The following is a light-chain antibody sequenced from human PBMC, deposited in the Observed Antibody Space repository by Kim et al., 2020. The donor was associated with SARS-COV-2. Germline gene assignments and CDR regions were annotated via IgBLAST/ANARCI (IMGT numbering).Light chain of an antibody. J-gene: IGLJ1*01. CDR2: EVN. V-gene: IGLV2-23*02. CDR3: CSYAGTSTYI. CDR1: SSDVGKFNL. Sequence: GQSISISCTGTSSDVGKFNLVSWYQQHPGTVPKLLIYEVNKRPSGVSDRLSGTTAGNTASLTISGLQPDDESDYYCCSYAGTSTYIFGSGTKVTVL.